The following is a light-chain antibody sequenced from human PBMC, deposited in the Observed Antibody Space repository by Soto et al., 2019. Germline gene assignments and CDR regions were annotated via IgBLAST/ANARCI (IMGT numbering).Light chain of an antibody. J-gene: IGKJ1*01. CDR3: QQRGSWPWT. CDR1: QSVSSS. CDR2: DAS. V-gene: IGKV3-11*01. Sequence: EIVLTQSPATLSLSPGERATLSCRASQSVSSSLAWYQQKPGQAPRLLIYDASNRATGIPARFSGSGSGTDFTLTISSLEHEDFEIYYCQQRGSWPWTLGQGTKVDIK.